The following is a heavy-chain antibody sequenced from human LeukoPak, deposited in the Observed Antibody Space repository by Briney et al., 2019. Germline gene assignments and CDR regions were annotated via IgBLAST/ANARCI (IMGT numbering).Heavy chain of an antibody. CDR3: ATSPVYSYGHPYYFDY. V-gene: IGHV3-23*01. Sequence: GSLRLSCAASGFTFSSYAMSWVRQAPGKGLEWVSAISGSGGSTYYADSVKGRFTISRDNAKNSLYLQMNSLRAEDTAVYYCATSPVYSYGHPYYFDYWGQGTLVTVSS. CDR2: ISGSGGST. D-gene: IGHD5-18*01. J-gene: IGHJ4*02. CDR1: GFTFSSYA.